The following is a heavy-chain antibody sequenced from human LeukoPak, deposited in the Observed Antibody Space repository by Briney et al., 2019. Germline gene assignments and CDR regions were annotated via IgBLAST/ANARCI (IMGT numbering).Heavy chain of an antibody. V-gene: IGHV3-66*01. D-gene: IGHD4-17*01. Sequence: GGSLRLSCAASGFTVSSNYMSWVRQAPGKGLEWVSVIYSGGSTYYADSVKGRFTISRDNSKNTLYLQMNSLRAEDTAVYYCARDHGDYSEKDYWGQGTLVTVSS. CDR3: ARDHGDYSEKDY. CDR1: GFTVSSNY. J-gene: IGHJ4*02. CDR2: IYSGGST.